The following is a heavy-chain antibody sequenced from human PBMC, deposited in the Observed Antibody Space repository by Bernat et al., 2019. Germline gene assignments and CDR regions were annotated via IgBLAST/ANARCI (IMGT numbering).Heavy chain of an antibody. CDR1: GFTFSSYA. V-gene: IGHV3-30*01. CDR3: ARDPGEWALPLYYFDY. D-gene: IGHD1-26*01. Sequence: QVQLVESGGGVVQPGRSLRLSCAASGFTFSSYAMHWVRQAPGKGLEWVAVISYDGSNKYYADSVKGRFTISRDNSKNTLYLQMNSMRAEDTAVYYCARDPGEWALPLYYFDYWGQGTLVTVSS. J-gene: IGHJ4*02. CDR2: ISYDGSNK.